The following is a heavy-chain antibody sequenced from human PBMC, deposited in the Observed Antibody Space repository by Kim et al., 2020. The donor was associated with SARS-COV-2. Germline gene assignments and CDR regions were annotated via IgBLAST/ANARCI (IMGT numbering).Heavy chain of an antibody. J-gene: IGHJ4*02. CDR1: GGSFSGYY. D-gene: IGHD6-6*01. CDR3: ARMGLRIAARPGFGY. CDR2: INHSGST. Sequence: SETLSLTCAVYGGSFSGYYWSWIRQPPGKGLEWIGEINHSGSTNYNPSLKSRVTISVDTSKNQFSLKLSSVTAADTAVYYCARMGLRIAARPGFGYWGQGTLVTVSS. V-gene: IGHV4-34*01.